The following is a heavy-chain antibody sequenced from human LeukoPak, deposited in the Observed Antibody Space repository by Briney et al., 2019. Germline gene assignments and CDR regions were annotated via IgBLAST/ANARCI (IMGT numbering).Heavy chain of an antibody. CDR3: ARAPYSSGWMNWFDP. Sequence: ASLKVSCKASGYTFTGYYMHWVRQAPGQGLEWMGWINPNSGGTNYAQKFQGRVTMTRDTSISTAYMELSRLRSDDTAVYYCARAPYSSGWMNWFDPWGQGTLVTVSS. CDR1: GYTFTGYY. D-gene: IGHD6-19*01. V-gene: IGHV1-2*02. J-gene: IGHJ5*02. CDR2: INPNSGGT.